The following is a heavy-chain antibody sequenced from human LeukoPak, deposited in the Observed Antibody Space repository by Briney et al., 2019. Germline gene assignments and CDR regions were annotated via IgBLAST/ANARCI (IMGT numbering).Heavy chain of an antibody. D-gene: IGHD5-18*01. V-gene: IGHV1-69*13. Sequence: SVKVSCKASGGTFSSYAISWVRQAPGQGLERMGGIIPIFGTANYAQKFQGRVTITADESTSTAYMELSSLRSEDTAVYYCARDLERGYSYGFRSYDAFDIWGQGTVVTVSS. J-gene: IGHJ3*02. CDR2: IIPIFGTA. CDR1: GGTFSSYA. CDR3: ARDLERGYSYGFRSYDAFDI.